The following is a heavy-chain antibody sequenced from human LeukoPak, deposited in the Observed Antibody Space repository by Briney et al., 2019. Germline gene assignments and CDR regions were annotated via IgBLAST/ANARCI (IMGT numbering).Heavy chain of an antibody. J-gene: IGHJ4*02. D-gene: IGHD3-10*01. Sequence: GGSLRLSCAASGFTFSSYWMSWVRQAPGKGLVWVSRINSDGSSTSYADSMKGRFTISRDNAKNTLYLQMNSLRAEDTAVYYCARASYGFPFDYWGQGTLVTVSS. V-gene: IGHV3-74*01. CDR3: ARASYGFPFDY. CDR2: INSDGSST. CDR1: GFTFSSYW.